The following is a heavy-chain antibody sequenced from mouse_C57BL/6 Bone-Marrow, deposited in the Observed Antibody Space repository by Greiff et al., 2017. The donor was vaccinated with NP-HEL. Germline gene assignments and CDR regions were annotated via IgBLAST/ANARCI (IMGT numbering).Heavy chain of an antibody. CDR2: IYPRSGNT. Sequence: VQLQQSGAELARPGASVKLSCKASGYTFTSYGISWVKQRTGQGLEWIGEIYPRSGNTYYNEKFKGKATLTADKSSSTADMELRSLTSEDSAVYFCARYGNYWYFDVWGTGTTVTVSS. CDR1: GYTFTSYG. V-gene: IGHV1-81*01. J-gene: IGHJ1*03. CDR3: ARYGNYWYFDV. D-gene: IGHD2-1*01.